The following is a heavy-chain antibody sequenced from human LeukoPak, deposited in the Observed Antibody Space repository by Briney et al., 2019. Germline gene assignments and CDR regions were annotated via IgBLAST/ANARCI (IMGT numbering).Heavy chain of an antibody. D-gene: IGHD6-13*01. CDR2: INGGGVNT. CDR1: GFTFSSYA. Sequence: PGGSLRLSCAASGFTFSSYAMSWVRQAPGKGLEWVSTINGGGVNTHYADSVGGRFTISRDNSKNTLYLQMNSLRAEDTAVYYCAKYAGSWFDYWGQGTLVTVSS. CDR3: AKYAGSWFDY. V-gene: IGHV3-23*01. J-gene: IGHJ4*02.